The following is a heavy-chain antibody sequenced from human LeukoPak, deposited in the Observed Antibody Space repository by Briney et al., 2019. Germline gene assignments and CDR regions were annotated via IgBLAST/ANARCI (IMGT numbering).Heavy chain of an antibody. CDR1: GFTFSSYA. V-gene: IGHV3-30*04. CDR3: ARDKAYNWNSMDY. CDR2: ISYDGSNK. Sequence: GGSLRLSCAASGFTFSSYAMHWVRQAPGKGLEWMPLISYDGSNKYYVDSVKGRFTISRDNSKNTLYPQMNSLRAEDTAVYYCARDKAYNWNSMDYWGQGTLVTVSS. D-gene: IGHD1-7*01. J-gene: IGHJ4*02.